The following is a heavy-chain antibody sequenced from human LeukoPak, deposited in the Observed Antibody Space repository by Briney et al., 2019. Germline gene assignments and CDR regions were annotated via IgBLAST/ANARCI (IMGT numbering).Heavy chain of an antibody. J-gene: IGHJ5*02. V-gene: IGHV3-23*01. CDR2: IDASGGAT. Sequence: GESLRLSCAASGFTFSHYAMYWVRQAPGKGLEWVSSIDASGGATYYADSVKGRFTISRDNSKNTFYLQMNNLRAEDTAVYFCAKGLGSGWYGWFAPWGQGTLVTVSS. D-gene: IGHD6-19*01. CDR3: AKGLGSGWYGWFAP. CDR1: GFTFSHYA.